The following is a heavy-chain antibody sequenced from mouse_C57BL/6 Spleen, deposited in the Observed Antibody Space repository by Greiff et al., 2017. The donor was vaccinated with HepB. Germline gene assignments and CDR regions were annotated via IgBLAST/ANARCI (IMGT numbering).Heavy chain of an antibody. V-gene: IGHV1-5*01. Sequence: EVQLQQSGTVLARPGASVKMSCKASGYTFTSYWMHWVKQRPGQGLEWIGAIYPGNSDTSYNQKFKGKAKLTAVTSASTAYMELSSLTNEDSAVYYCTSSPVLSSAMDYWGQGTSLTVSS. D-gene: IGHD1-1*01. CDR3: TSSPVLSSAMDY. J-gene: IGHJ4*01. CDR1: GYTFTSYW. CDR2: IYPGNSDT.